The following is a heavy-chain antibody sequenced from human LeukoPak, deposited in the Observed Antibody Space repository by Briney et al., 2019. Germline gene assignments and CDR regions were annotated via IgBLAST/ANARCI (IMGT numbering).Heavy chain of an antibody. J-gene: IGHJ5*02. V-gene: IGHV4-31*03. CDR1: GGSISSGGYY. Sequence: SETLSLTCTVSGGSISSGGYYWSWIRQHPGKGLEWIGYIYYSGSTYYNPSLKSRVTISVDTSKNQFSLELSSVTAADTAVYYCARVSQQIWGHWFDPWGQGTLVTVSS. CDR3: ARVSQQIWGHWFDP. D-gene: IGHD3-16*01. CDR2: IYYSGST.